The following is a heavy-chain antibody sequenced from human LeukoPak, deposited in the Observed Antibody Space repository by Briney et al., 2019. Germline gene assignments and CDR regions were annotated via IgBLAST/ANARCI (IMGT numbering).Heavy chain of an antibody. Sequence: SETLSLTCTVSGYSISSGYYWGWIRQPPGKGLEWIGSIYHSGSTYYNPSLKSRVTISVDTSKNQFSLKLSSVTAADTAVYYCARGIYWFDPWGQGTLVTVSS. J-gene: IGHJ5*02. V-gene: IGHV4-38-2*02. CDR2: IYHSGST. CDR3: ARGIYWFDP. CDR1: GYSISSGYY.